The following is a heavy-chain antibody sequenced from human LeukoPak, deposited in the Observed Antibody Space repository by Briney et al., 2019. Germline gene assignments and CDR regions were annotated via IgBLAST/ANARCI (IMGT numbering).Heavy chain of an antibody. CDR1: GYTFTSYG. V-gene: IGHV1-18*01. Sequence: APVKVSCKASGYTFTSYGISWVRQAPGQGLEWMGWISAYNGNTNYAQKLQGRVTMTTDTSTSTAYMELRSLRSDDTAVYYCAKTTVTMSYYYGMDVWGQGTTVTVSS. D-gene: IGHD4-17*01. CDR2: ISAYNGNT. CDR3: AKTTVTMSYYYGMDV. J-gene: IGHJ6*02.